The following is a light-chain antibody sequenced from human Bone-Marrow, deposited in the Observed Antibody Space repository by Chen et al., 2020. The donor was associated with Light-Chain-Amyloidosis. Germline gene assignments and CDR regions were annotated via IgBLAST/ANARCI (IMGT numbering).Light chain of an antibody. CDR3: QSADSSGTYEVI. Sequence: SYELTQPPSTSVPPGQTARIHSYGDALPTKYAYWYQQKPGQAPVLVIHRDTERPSGISERFSCSSSGTTATLTISGVQAEDEADYHCQSADSSGTYEVIFGGGTKLTVL. V-gene: IGLV3-25*03. J-gene: IGLJ2*01. CDR2: RDT. CDR1: ALPTKY.